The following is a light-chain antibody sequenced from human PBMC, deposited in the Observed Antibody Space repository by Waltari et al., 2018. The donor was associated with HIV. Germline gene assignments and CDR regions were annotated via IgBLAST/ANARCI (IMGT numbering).Light chain of an antibody. J-gene: IGLJ3*02. CDR1: SSNIGIND. V-gene: IGLV1-47*01. CDR2: TNN. Sequence: QSVLTQPPSASGTPGQRVTISCSGSSSNIGINDVSWYQHSPGTAPKLLIFTNNQRPSWVPDRFSASKSGTSASLAISALQSDDEADYYCAAWDGSLRGGVFGGGTKLTV. CDR3: AAWDGSLRGGV.